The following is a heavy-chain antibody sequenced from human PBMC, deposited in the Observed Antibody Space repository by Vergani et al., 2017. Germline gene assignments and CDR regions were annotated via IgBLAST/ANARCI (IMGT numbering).Heavy chain of an antibody. Sequence: QLQLQESGPGLVKPSATLSLTCSVSGASIRSSNYYWGWIRQPPGKGLEWIASIYYSGSTYYNPSLKSRVTISVDTSKNQFSLKLSSVTAADTAVYYCARRGGDFWSGFYYWYFDLWGRGTLVTVSS. CDR3: ARRGGDFWSGFYYWYFDL. J-gene: IGHJ2*01. CDR2: IYYSGST. V-gene: IGHV4-39*01. CDR1: GASIRSSNYY. D-gene: IGHD3-3*01.